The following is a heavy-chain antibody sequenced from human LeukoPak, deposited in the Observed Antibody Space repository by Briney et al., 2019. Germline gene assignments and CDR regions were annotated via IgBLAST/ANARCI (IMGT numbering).Heavy chain of an antibody. CDR3: ATAAPGQYASGRYSFDH. Sequence: PSQSLTCTCPDIGHSISTYLWSSFHQPPGTGLHWIEPISYSGSTNYNPSLKRRVTLSIDPSKNQFPLNLSSVTAADTALPYSATAAPGQYASGRYSFDHCGQPPLVTVPS. V-gene: IGHV4-59*01. CDR1: GHSISTYL. J-gene: IGHJ5*02. CDR2: ISYSGST. D-gene: IGHD2-15*01.